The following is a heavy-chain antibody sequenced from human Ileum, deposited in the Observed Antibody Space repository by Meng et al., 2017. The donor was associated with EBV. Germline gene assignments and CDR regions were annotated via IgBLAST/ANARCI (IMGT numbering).Heavy chain of an antibody. V-gene: IGHV2-5*01. J-gene: IGHJ5*01. CDR2: IYGQGDK. Sequence: NDSAPPVVKPPKPVTLTCTFSVFSLRTSGVGVGWIRQPPGKALEWLAMIYGQGDKHYSPSLTSRLTITKDTSKNQVVLTMTNMDSVDTATYYCALRPRQLLRGWFDSWGQGALVTVSS. CDR1: VFSLRTSGVG. CDR3: ALRPRQLLRGWFDS. D-gene: IGHD6-13*01.